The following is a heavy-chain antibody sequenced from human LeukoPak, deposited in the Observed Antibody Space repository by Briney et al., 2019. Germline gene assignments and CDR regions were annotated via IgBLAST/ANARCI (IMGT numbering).Heavy chain of an antibody. CDR3: AKDRAVVVPAAIWGGYYYYMDV. V-gene: IGHV3-30*02. CDR2: IRYDGSNK. D-gene: IGHD2-2*01. Sequence: GGSLRHSCAASGFTFSSYGMHWIRQAPGKGLEWVAFIRYDGSNKYYADSVKGRFTISRDNSKNTLYLQMNSLRAEDTAVYYCAKDRAVVVPAAIWGGYYYYMDVWGKGTTVTVSS. CDR1: GFTFSSYG. J-gene: IGHJ6*03.